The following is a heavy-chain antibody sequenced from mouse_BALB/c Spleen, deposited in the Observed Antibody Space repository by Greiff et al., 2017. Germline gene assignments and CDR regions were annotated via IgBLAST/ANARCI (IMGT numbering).Heavy chain of an antibody. CDR3: ATTVDAMDY. D-gene: IGHD1-1*01. J-gene: IGHJ4*01. V-gene: IGHV5-6-5*01. Sequence: EVQVVESGGGLVKPGGSLKLSCAASGFTFSSYAMSWVRQTPEKRLEWVASISSGGSTYYPDSVKGRFTISRDNARNILYLQMSSLRSEDTAMYYCATTVDAMDYWGQGTSVTVSS. CDR1: GFTFSSYA. CDR2: ISSGGST.